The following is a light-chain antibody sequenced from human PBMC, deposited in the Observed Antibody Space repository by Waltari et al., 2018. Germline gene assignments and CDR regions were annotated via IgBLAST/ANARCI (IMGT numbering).Light chain of an antibody. J-gene: IGLJ1*01. V-gene: IGLV2-18*02. CDR1: NSDVGTYNR. CDR3: SSYTSSSTYV. CDR2: EVI. Sequence: QSALTQPPSVSGSPGQSVTISCTGTNSDVGTYNRVSWYQQPPGTAPKLIIYEVISWTSGVPARFCESKSGNTASLTIAGLQADDAADYYCSSYTSSSTYVFGTGTKVTVL.